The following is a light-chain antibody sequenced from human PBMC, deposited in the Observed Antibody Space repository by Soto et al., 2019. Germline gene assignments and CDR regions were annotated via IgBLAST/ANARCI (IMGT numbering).Light chain of an antibody. V-gene: IGLV2-14*03. CDR1: SSDIGHYDY. CDR3: CSLTTSHTYV. J-gene: IGLJ1*01. Sequence: QSALTQPASVSGSPGQSITISCTGTSSDIGHYDYVSWYQQHPGKAPKLMIYHVTYRPLGVSNRYSGSKSGNSASLTISGLQADDEADYYCCSLTTSHTYVFGSGTKLTVL. CDR2: HVT.